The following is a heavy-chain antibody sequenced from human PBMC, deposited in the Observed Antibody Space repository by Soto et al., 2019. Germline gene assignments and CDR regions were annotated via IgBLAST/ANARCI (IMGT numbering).Heavy chain of an antibody. CDR3: AKGHSIIAAAALDY. Sequence: GGSLRLSCAASGFTFSSYGMHWVRQAPGKGLEWVAVISYDGSNKYYADSVKGRFTISRDNSKNTLYLQMNSLRAEDTAVYYCAKGHSIIAAAALDYWGQGTLVTVSS. CDR2: ISYDGSNK. CDR1: GFTFSSYG. J-gene: IGHJ4*02. V-gene: IGHV3-30*18. D-gene: IGHD6-13*01.